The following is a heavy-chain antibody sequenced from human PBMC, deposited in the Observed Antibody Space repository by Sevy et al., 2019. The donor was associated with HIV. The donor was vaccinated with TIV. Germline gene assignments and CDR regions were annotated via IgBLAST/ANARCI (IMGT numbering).Heavy chain of an antibody. CDR3: ARGGYYYDNAAYYALDS. V-gene: IGHV3-33*01. D-gene: IGHD3-22*01. CDR1: GFTFSNYA. Sequence: GGSLRLSCAATGFTFSNYAMHWVRQAPGKGMEWVAIIWSDGAYQYHGDSVKGRFIISRDNSKNTQYLQVKKVRIEDTAVNYYARGGYYYDNAAYYALDSWGQGTLVTVSS. J-gene: IGHJ4*02. CDR2: IWSDGAYQ.